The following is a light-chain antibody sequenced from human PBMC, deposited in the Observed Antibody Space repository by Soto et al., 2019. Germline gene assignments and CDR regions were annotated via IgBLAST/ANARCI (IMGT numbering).Light chain of an antibody. J-gene: IGKJ1*01. CDR3: QQYHNDWT. CDR1: QSVNIN. Sequence: ETVMTQSPATLSVSPGERSTLSCRASQSVNINLAWYQQKPGQAPRLLIYGTSTRATGVPARFSGRGSGTVLTLTISSLQADDYATFYCQQYHNDWTFGQGTKVDIK. CDR2: GTS. V-gene: IGKV3-15*01.